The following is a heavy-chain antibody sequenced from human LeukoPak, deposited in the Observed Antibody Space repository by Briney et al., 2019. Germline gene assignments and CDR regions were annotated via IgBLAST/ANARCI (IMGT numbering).Heavy chain of an antibody. Sequence: GASVKVSCKASGYTFTSYGISWVRQALGQGLEWMGWINPNSGGTNYAQKFQGRVTMTRDTSISTAYMELSRLRSDDTAVYYCARELPGGGPALFDYWGQGTLVTVSS. J-gene: IGHJ4*02. CDR3: ARELPGGGPALFDY. CDR2: INPNSGGT. V-gene: IGHV1-2*02. CDR1: GYTFTSYG. D-gene: IGHD2-2*01.